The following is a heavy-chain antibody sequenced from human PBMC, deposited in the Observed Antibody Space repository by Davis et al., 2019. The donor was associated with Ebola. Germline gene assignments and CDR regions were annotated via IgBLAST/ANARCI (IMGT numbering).Heavy chain of an antibody. CDR1: GFTFDDYA. CDR2: ISWNSDNI. J-gene: IGHJ4*02. CDR3: AKGQIDY. Sequence: GGSLRLSCAASGFTFDDYAMHWVRQPPGKGLEWVSSISWNSDNIAYADSVKGRFTISRDNSKNTLYLQMNSLRAEDTAVYYCAKGQIDYWGQGTLVTVSS. V-gene: IGHV3-9*01.